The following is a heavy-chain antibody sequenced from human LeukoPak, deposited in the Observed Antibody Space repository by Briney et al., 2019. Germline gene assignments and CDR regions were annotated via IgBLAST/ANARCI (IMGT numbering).Heavy chain of an antibody. D-gene: IGHD3-16*02. CDR2: IYYSGST. J-gene: IGHJ4*02. V-gene: IGHV4-31*03. CDR3: ASTSRQDYVWGSYRPTPPYCFDY. CDR1: GGSISSGGYY. Sequence: SQTLSLTCTVSGGSISSGGYYWSWIRQHPGNGLEWIGYIYYSGSTYYNPSLKSRVTISVDTSKNQFSLKLSSVTAADTAVYYCASTSRQDYVWGSYRPTPPYCFDYWGQGTLVTVSS.